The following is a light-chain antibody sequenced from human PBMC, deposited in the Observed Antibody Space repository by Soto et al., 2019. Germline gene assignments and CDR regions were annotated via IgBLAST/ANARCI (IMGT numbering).Light chain of an antibody. V-gene: IGKV1-5*03. J-gene: IGKJ1*01. CDR2: KAS. CDR3: QQYNSYSKT. Sequence: DIQMTKSPSTLSASVGDRVTITCRASQSISSWLAWYQQKPGKAPKLLIYKASILESGVPSRFSGSGSGTEFTLTISSLQPDDFESYYCQQYNSYSKTFGQGTKVEIK. CDR1: QSISSW.